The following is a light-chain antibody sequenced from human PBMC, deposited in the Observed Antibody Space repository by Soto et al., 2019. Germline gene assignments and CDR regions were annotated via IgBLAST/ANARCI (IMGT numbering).Light chain of an antibody. J-gene: IGKJ1*01. CDR2: GAS. CDR1: QSVSSNY. V-gene: IGKV3D-15*01. Sequence: EIVLTHSPATLSLSPGERATLSCRASQSVSSNYLAWYQQRPGQAPRLLIYGASSRATGIPDRFSGSGSGTEFTLTISSLQSEDFAVYYCQQYNNWPQTFGQGTKVDI. CDR3: QQYNNWPQT.